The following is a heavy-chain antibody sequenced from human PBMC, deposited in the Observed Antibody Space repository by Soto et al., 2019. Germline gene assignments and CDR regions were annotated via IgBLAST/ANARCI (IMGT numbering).Heavy chain of an antibody. CDR1: GYTFINYY. CDR3: ARASSWSRPFDY. J-gene: IGHJ4*02. Sequence: ASVKVSCKASGYTFINYYIHWVRQAPGQGLEWMGVINPNGGSTVYAQKFQGRVTLTRDTSISTAYMELSRLRSDDTAVYYCARASSWSRPFDYWGQGTLVTVSS. V-gene: IGHV1-46*01. CDR2: INPNGGST. D-gene: IGHD6-13*01.